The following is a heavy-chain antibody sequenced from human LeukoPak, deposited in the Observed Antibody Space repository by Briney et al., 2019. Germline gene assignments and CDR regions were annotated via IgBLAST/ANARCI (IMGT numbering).Heavy chain of an antibody. CDR2: IYNRGST. CDR3: ARTLVPAAALDY. CDR1: GGSISSYY. D-gene: IGHD2-2*01. Sequence: PSETLSLTCTVSGGSISSYYWSWIRQPPGKGLEWIGYIYNRGSTNYNPSLKRRVTISVDTPKNQFSLKLTSVTASDTAVYYCARTLVPAAALDYWGPGTLVTVSS. J-gene: IGHJ4*02. V-gene: IGHV4-4*09.